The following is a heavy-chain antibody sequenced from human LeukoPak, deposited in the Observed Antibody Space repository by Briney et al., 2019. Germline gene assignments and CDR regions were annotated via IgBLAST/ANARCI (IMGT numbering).Heavy chain of an antibody. CDR2: ISGSGGTT. J-gene: IGHJ6*02. Sequence: AGGSLRLSCAASGFTFSDYDMSWVRQAPGKGLEWVSAISGSGGTTYYADSVKGRFTISRDNSKKTLYLQMNSLRAEDTAVYYCATPRTFYYYYGMDVWGQGTTVTVSS. D-gene: IGHD1-14*01. CDR3: ATPRTFYYYYGMDV. V-gene: IGHV3-23*01. CDR1: GFTFSDYD.